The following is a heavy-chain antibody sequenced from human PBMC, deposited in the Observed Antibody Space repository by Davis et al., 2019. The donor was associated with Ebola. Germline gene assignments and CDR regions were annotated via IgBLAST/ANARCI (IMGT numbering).Heavy chain of an antibody. D-gene: IGHD3-16*01. V-gene: IGHV1-18*01. CDR1: GYTFTSYG. J-gene: IGHJ4*02. CDR2: ISGYNGNT. CDR3: ATEAPEYYDTTGLALFH. Sequence: ASVKVSCKASGYTFTSYGISWVRQAPGQGLEWMGWISGYNGNTNYAQKLQGRVTMTTDTSTTTAYMELSSLRSEDTAVYYCATEAPEYYDTTGLALFHWGQGTLLTVSS.